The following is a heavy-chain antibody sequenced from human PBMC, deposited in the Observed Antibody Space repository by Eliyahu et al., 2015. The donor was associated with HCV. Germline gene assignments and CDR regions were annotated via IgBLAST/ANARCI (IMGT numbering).Heavy chain of an antibody. CDR2: IYYTGST. Sequence: QVQLQESGPGLVKPSQTLSLTCXVSGXSISSGGSYWNWIRQHPEKGLEGVGYIYYTGSTYYNPSLKSRVTISVDTSKNQFSLKLSSVTAADTAVYYCARGYCSGGSCHNWFDPWGQGTLVTVSS. V-gene: IGHV4-31*03. D-gene: IGHD2-15*01. CDR1: GXSISSGGSY. J-gene: IGHJ5*02. CDR3: ARGYCSGGSCHNWFDP.